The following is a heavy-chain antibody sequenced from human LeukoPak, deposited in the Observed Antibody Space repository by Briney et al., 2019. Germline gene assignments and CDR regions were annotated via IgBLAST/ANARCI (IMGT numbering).Heavy chain of an antibody. Sequence: GGSLRLSCAASGFTFSSYGMHWVRQAPGKGLEWVAVISYDGSNKYYADSVKGRFTISRDNSKNTLYLQMNSLRAEDTAVYYCARVDCSGGSCYANDYWGQGTLVTVSS. V-gene: IGHV3-30*03. CDR2: ISYDGSNK. J-gene: IGHJ4*02. CDR1: GFTFSSYG. CDR3: ARVDCSGGSCYANDY. D-gene: IGHD2-15*01.